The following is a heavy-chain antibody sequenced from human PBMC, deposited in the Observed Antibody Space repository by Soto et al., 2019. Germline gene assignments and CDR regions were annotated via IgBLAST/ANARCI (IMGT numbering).Heavy chain of an antibody. CDR1: GYTFTGHY. V-gene: IGHV1-2*02. CDR2: IGPESGAT. D-gene: IGHD1-26*01. J-gene: IGHJ4*02. CDR3: GRGRSGQIVVYY. Sequence: ASVKVSCKTSGYTFTGHYIHWVRQAPQQGPEWMGEIGPESGATRYAQKFRGRVTMTMDTSITTVYMELKNLSPDDTAVYYCGRGRSGQIVVYYWGQGTPVTVSS.